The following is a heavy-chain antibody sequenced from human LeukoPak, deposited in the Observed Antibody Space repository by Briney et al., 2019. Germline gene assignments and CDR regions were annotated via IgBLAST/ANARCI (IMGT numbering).Heavy chain of an antibody. D-gene: IGHD2/OR15-2a*01. CDR1: GGSFSGYY. V-gene: IGHV4-34*01. CDR3: ASGQNIYFDY. Sequence: SETLSLTCAVYGGSFSGYYWSWIRQPPGKGLEWIGEINHSGSTNYNPSLKSRVTISVDTSKNQFSLKLSSVPAADTAVYYCASGQNIYFDYWGQGTLVTVSS. J-gene: IGHJ4*02. CDR2: INHSGST.